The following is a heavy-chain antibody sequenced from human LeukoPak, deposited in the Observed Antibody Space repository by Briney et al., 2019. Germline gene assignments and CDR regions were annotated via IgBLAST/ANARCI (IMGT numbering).Heavy chain of an antibody. J-gene: IGHJ6*02. CDR1: GFTFSDYY. D-gene: IGHD2/OR15-2a*01. CDR2: ISNSGSTI. V-gene: IGHV3-11*01. Sequence: GGTLRLSCAASGFTFSDYYRSWIRQAPGKGLEWVAYISNSGSTIYYPDSVKGRFTISRDNAKNSLYLQMNSLRAEDTAVYYCARGVGYYAAYFYYYGMDVWGQGTTVTVSS. CDR3: ARGVGYYAAYFYYYGMDV.